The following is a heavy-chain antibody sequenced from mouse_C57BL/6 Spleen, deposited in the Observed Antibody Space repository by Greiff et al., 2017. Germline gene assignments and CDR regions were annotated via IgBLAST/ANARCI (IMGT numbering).Heavy chain of an antibody. J-gene: IGHJ1*03. CDR3: ANYYGSSSWYFDV. CDR1: GFTFSDYG. CDR2: ISSGSSTI. D-gene: IGHD1-1*01. Sequence: EVKLVESGGGLVKPGGSLKLSCAASGFTFSDYGMHWVRQAPEKGLEWVAYISSGSSTIYYADTVKGRFTISRDNAKNTLFLQMTSLRSEDTAMYYCANYYGSSSWYFDVWGTGTTVTVSS. V-gene: IGHV5-17*01.